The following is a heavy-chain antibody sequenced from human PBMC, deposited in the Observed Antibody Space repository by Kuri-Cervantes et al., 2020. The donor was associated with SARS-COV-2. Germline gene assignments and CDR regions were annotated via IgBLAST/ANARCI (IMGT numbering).Heavy chain of an antibody. CDR2: VSYTGNT. J-gene: IGHJ4*02. CDR3: ARQVELSLDEYGMDI. CDR1: GASISSNTYY. D-gene: IGHD1-7*01. Sequence: SETLSLTCSVSGASISSNTYYWGWIRQPPGKGLEWIGSVSYTGNTYLNPSLKSRVTISVHTSKTQFSLNLSSVTVADTAVYYCARQVELSLDEYGMDIWGQGTLVTVSS. V-gene: IGHV4-39*01.